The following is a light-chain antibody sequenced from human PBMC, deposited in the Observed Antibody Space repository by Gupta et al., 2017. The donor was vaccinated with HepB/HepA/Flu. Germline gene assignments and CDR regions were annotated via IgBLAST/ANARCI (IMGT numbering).Light chain of an antibody. CDR3: SSYTSSSTPLV. Sequence: QSALTQPPSVSGSPGQSVTISCTGTSSDVGSYNRVSWYQQPPGTAPKLMIYEVSNRPSGVPDRFSGSKSGNTASLTISGLQAEDGADYYCSSYTSSSTPLVFGGGTKLTVL. CDR2: EVS. CDR1: SSDVGSYNR. V-gene: IGLV2-18*02. J-gene: IGLJ3*02.